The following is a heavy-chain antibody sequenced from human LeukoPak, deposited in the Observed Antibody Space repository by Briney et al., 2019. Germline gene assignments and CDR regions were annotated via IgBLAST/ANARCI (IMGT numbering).Heavy chain of an antibody. CDR2: IYWDDDK. J-gene: IGHJ4*02. CDR3: APTAYSSGRGGYFDY. Sequence: ESGPTLVNPTQPLTLTCTFSGFSLSTSGVGVGWIRQPPAKALEWLALIYWDDDKRYSPSLKSSLTITKDTSKNQVVLTMTNMDPVDTATYYCAPTAYSSGRGGYFDYWGQGTLVTVSS. V-gene: IGHV2-5*02. CDR1: GFSLSTSGVG. D-gene: IGHD6-19*01.